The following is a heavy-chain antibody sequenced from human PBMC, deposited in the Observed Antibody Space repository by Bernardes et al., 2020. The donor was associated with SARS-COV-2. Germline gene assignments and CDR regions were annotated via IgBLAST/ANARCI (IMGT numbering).Heavy chain of an antibody. Sequence: GGSLRLSCEASGFTFSSYAMSWVRQAPGKGLEWVSRIHDRGGSTYYADSVKGRFTVSRDNSKNTLYLHMNSLRAEDTAVYYCAGGTYSVYWGQGTLVTVSS. V-gene: IGHV3-23*01. CDR3: AGGTYSVY. D-gene: IGHD1-7*01. J-gene: IGHJ4*02. CDR2: IHDRGGST. CDR1: GFTFSSYA.